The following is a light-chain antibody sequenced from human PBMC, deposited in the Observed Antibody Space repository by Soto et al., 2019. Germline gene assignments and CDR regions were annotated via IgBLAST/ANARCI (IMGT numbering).Light chain of an antibody. CDR1: QSVLHSSNTQNY. J-gene: IGKJ1*01. V-gene: IGKV4-1*01. CDR2: RAS. CDR3: QEYGTSFTWT. Sequence: DIVLTQSPDSLAVSLGARATINCKSSQSVLHSSNTQNYLAWYQQKSGKAPKVLMHRASNLENGVPSRFSGSGSGTEFTLTISSLQPEDYATYFCQEYGTSFTWTFGQGTKVDIK.